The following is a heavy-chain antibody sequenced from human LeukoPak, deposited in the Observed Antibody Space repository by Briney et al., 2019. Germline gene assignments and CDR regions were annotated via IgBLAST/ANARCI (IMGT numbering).Heavy chain of an antibody. V-gene: IGHV3-23*01. J-gene: IGHJ4*02. CDR3: AKQRGAYGDDRDVPFDY. D-gene: IGHD4-17*01. Sequence: GGSLRLSCAASGFTFSSYAMSWVRQAPGKGLEWVSAISGSGGSTYYADSVKGRFTISRDNSKNTLYLQMNSLRAEDTAVYYCAKQRGAYGDDRDVPFDYWGQGTLVTVSS. CDR2: ISGSGGST. CDR1: GFTFSSYA.